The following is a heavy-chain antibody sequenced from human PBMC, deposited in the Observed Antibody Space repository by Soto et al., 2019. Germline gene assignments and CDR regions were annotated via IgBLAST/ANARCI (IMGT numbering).Heavy chain of an antibody. V-gene: IGHV4-59*01. J-gene: IGHJ6*02. D-gene: IGHD6-13*01. Sequence: SETLSLTCTVSGGSISSYYWSWIRQPPGKGLEWIGYIYYSGSTNYNPSLKSRVTISVDTSKNQFSLKLSSVTAADTAVYYCAREVAAAGSYYYGMDVWGQGTTVTVS. CDR2: IYYSGST. CDR1: GGSISSYY. CDR3: AREVAAAGSYYYGMDV.